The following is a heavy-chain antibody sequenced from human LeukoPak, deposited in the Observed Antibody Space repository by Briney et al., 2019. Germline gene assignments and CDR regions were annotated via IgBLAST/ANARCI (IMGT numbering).Heavy chain of an antibody. Sequence: GASVKVSCKASGYTFTGYYMHWVRQAPGQGLEWMGWINPNSGGTNYAQKFQGRVTMARDTSISTAYMELSRLRSDDTAVYYCARGSPPDYYYGMDVWGQGTTVTVSS. CDR1: GYTFTGYY. CDR2: INPNSGGT. J-gene: IGHJ6*02. CDR3: ARGSPPDYYYGMDV. V-gene: IGHV1-2*02.